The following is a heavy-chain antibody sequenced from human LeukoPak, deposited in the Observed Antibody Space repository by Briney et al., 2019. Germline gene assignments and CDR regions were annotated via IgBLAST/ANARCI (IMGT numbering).Heavy chain of an antibody. CDR3: ARGGTIVVPAPSTTE. Sequence: GGSLRLSCAASGFTFSSYSMNWVRQAPGKGLEWVSSISSSSSYIYYADSVKGRFTISRDNSKNTLSLQMNSLRAEDTAVYYCARGGTIVVPAPSTTEWGQGTLVTVSS. CDR1: GFTFSSYS. J-gene: IGHJ4*02. D-gene: IGHD2-2*01. CDR2: ISSSSSYI. V-gene: IGHV3-21*04.